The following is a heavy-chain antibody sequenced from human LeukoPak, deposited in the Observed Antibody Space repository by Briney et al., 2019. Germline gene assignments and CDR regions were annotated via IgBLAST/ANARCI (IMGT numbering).Heavy chain of an antibody. CDR1: GGSISSGSYY. D-gene: IGHD5-18*01. Sequence: PSQTLSLTCTVSGGSISSGSYYWSWIRQPAGKGLEWIGCIYTSGSTNYNPSLKSRVTISVDTSKNQFSLKLSSVTAADTAVYYCARVGNSGYSPDNAFDIWGQGTMVTVSS. J-gene: IGHJ3*02. CDR2: IYTSGST. V-gene: IGHV4-61*02. CDR3: ARVGNSGYSPDNAFDI.